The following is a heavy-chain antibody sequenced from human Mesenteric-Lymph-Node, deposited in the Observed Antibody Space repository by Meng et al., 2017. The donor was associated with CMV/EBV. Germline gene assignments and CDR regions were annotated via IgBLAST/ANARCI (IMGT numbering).Heavy chain of an antibody. Sequence: GGSLRLSCAASGFTFSSYGMHWVRQAPGKGLEWVAFIRYDGSNKYYADSVKGRFTISRDNSKNTLYLQMNSLRAEDTAVYYCAREGYYESGGPIDYWGRGTLVTVSS. D-gene: IGHD3-22*01. V-gene: IGHV3-30*02. J-gene: IGHJ4*02. CDR2: IRYDGSNK. CDR3: AREGYYESGGPIDY. CDR1: GFTFSSYG.